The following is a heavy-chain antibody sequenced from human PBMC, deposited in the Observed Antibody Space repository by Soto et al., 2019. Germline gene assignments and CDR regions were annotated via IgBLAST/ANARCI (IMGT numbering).Heavy chain of an antibody. CDR1: GYRFTDYH. D-gene: IGHD2-8*01. CDR2: INPKSGGT. CDR3: ARGDSTDCSNGVCSFFYNHDMDV. V-gene: IGHV1-2*04. J-gene: IGHJ6*02. Sequence: ASVKVSCKASGYRFTDYHIHWVRQAPGQGLEWLGRINPKSGGTSTAQKFQGWVTMTTDTSIRTASMELTRLTSDDTAIYYCARGDSTDCSNGVCSFFYNHDMDVWGQGTTVTVSS.